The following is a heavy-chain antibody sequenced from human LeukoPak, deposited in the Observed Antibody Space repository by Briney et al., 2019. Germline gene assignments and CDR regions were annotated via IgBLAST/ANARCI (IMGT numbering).Heavy chain of an antibody. CDR2: MNTNSGNT. D-gene: IGHD3-3*01. CDR3: AGDFGSGYSNWFDP. Sequence: ASVKVSFKASGYTFTSYDINWVRQATGQGLEWMGWMNTNSGNTGYAQKFQGRVTMTRNTSISTAYMELSSLRSEDTAVYYCAGDFGSGYSNWFDPWGQGTLVTVSS. CDR1: GYTFTSYD. V-gene: IGHV1-8*01. J-gene: IGHJ5*02.